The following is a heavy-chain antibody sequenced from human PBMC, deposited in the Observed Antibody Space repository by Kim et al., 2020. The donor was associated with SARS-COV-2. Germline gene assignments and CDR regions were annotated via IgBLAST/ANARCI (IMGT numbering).Heavy chain of an antibody. J-gene: IGHJ4*01. Sequence: GGSLRLSCAASGFTVSSNFMSWVRQAPGKGLEWVSVIYSGGTERYAEYVKGRFTISRDYSKNTLYLQMNRLRVEDTGIYYFAREEDDFGANSGYFDYWG. CDR2: IYSGGTE. CDR1: GFTVSSNF. V-gene: IGHV3-66*01. CDR3: AREEDDFGANSGYFDY. D-gene: IGHD4-17*01.